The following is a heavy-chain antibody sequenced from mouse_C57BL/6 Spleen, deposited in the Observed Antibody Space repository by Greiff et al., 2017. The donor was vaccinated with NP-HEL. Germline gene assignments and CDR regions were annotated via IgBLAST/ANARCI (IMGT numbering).Heavy chain of an antibody. V-gene: IGHV5-17*01. CDR3: ARSDGSSYYFDY. D-gene: IGHD1-1*01. CDR2: ISSGSSTI. Sequence: EVHLVESGGGLVKPGGSLKLSCAASGFTFSDYGMHWVRQAPEKGLEWVAYISSGSSTIYYADTVKGRFTISRDNAKNTLFLQMTSLRSEDTAMYYCARSDGSSYYFDYWGQGTTLTVSS. J-gene: IGHJ2*01. CDR1: GFTFSDYG.